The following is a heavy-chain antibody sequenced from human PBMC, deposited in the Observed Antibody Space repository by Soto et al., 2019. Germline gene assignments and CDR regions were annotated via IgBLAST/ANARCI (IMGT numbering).Heavy chain of an antibody. J-gene: IGHJ6*02. D-gene: IGHD2-21*01. CDR2: INPNSGGT. CDR1: GYTFTGYY. Sequence: ASVKVSCKASGYTFTGYYMHWVRQAPGQGLEWMGWINPNSGGTNYAQKFQGRVTMTGDTSISTAYMELSRLRSDDTAVYYCARDIGFVIYGMDVWGQGTTVTVSS. CDR3: ARDIGFVIYGMDV. V-gene: IGHV1-2*02.